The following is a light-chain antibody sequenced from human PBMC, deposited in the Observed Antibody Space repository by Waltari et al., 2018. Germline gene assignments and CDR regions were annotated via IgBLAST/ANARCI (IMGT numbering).Light chain of an antibody. CDR2: GAS. CDR1: QSVSNTF. CDR3: QQYGRSTRT. J-gene: IGKJ1*01. V-gene: IGKV3-20*01. Sequence: EIVLTQSPGILSLSPGERATLSCRASQSVSNTFLAWYQQKPGQAPRLLIYGASSRATGIPDRFSGSGSGTDFTLTISRLEPEDFAVYYCQQYGRSTRTFGQGTKVEIK.